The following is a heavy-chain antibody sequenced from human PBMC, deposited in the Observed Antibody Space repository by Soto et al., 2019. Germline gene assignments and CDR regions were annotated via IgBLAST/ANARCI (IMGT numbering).Heavy chain of an antibody. CDR3: ARDHNPRYCTNGVCRYRLGEEGYYYGMDV. V-gene: IGHV3-23*01. D-gene: IGHD2-8*01. CDR1: GFTFSSYA. Sequence: EVQLLESGGGLVQPGGSLRLSCAASGFTFSSYAMSWVRQAPGKGLEWVSAISGSGGSTYYADSVKGRFTISRDNSKNTLYLQMNSLRAEDTAVYYCARDHNPRYCTNGVCRYRLGEEGYYYGMDVWGQGTTVTVSS. J-gene: IGHJ6*02. CDR2: ISGSGGST.